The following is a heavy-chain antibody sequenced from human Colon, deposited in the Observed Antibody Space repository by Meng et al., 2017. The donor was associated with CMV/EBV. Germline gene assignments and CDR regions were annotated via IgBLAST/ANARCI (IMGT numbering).Heavy chain of an antibody. D-gene: IGHD3-16*02. V-gene: IGHV3-23*01. CDR3: ARDGVIGPFDF. Sequence: EVQRLEAGGGVVQPGGSLRLSCVASGFSFNSYAMSWVRQAPGKGLEWVATISGRGATTYYADSLEGRFSISRDNSKNTLFLQMDSVRAEDTAVFYCARDGVIGPFDFWGQRTLVTVSS. CDR1: GFSFNSYA. CDR2: ISGRGATT. J-gene: IGHJ4*02.